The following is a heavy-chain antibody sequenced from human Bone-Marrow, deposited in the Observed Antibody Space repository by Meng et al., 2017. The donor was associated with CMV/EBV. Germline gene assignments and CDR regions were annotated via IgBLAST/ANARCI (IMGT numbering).Heavy chain of an antibody. J-gene: IGHJ6*02. V-gene: IGHV3-48*03. CDR3: ARDTSDFWSGYHYYYYGMDV. D-gene: IGHD3-3*01. CDR2: ISSSGSTI. Sequence: GESLKISCAAPGFTFSSYEMNWVRQAPGKGLEWVSYISSSGSTIYYADSVKGRFTISRDNAKNSLYLQMNSLRAEDTAVYYCARDTSDFWSGYHYYYYGMDVWGQGTTVTVSS. CDR1: GFTFSSYE.